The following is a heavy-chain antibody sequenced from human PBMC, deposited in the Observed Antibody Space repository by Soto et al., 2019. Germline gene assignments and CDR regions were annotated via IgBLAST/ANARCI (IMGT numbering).Heavy chain of an antibody. CDR1: GYTFTSYV. V-gene: IGHV1-46*01. CDR2: INPSGGST. D-gene: IGHD6-6*01. CDR3: ARTRTSIAARPNYYYYGMDV. J-gene: IGHJ6*02. Sequence: APVKVSCKASGYTFTSYVISWVRQAPGQGLEWMGWINPSGGSTSYAQKFQGRVTMTRDTSTSTVYMELSSLRSEDTAVYYCARTRTSIAARPNYYYYGMDVWGQGTTVTVSS.